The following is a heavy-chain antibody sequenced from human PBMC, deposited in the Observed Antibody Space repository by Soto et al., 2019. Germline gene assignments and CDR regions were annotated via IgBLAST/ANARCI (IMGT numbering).Heavy chain of an antibody. J-gene: IGHJ4*02. V-gene: IGHV4-30-4*01. Sequence: PSETLSLTCTLSADSITSGGHYSSRLRQPPGKGLQWIGYTYWSRSTYYNPSLESRVTRPMDRSKNQFPLEVTSVTAADTVVYYCAVMQPLRLGYPTWDNWGQGALVTVPQ. CDR2: TYWSRST. CDR3: AVMQPLRLGYPTWDN. D-gene: IGHD2-21*01. CDR1: ADSITSGGHY.